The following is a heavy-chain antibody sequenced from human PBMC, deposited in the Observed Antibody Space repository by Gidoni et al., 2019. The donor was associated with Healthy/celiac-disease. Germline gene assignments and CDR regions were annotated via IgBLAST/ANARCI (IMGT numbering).Heavy chain of an antibody. CDR1: GGSFSGYY. D-gene: IGHD3-10*01. V-gene: IGHV4-34*01. Sequence: QVQLQQWGAGLLKPSETLSLTCAVYGGSFSGYYWSWTRQPPGKGLEWIGEINHSGSTNYNPSLKSRVTISVDTSKNQFSLKLSSVTAADTAVYYCARRLGEFTWSRVRLRYYYGMDVWGQGTTVTVSS. CDR2: INHSGST. CDR3: ARRLGEFTWSRVRLRYYYGMDV. J-gene: IGHJ6*02.